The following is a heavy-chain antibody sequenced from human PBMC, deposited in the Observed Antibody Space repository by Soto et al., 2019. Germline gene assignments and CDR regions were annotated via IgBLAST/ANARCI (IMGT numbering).Heavy chain of an antibody. J-gene: IGHJ6*04. Sequence: GASLKLSCQGSGYSFTSYWIGWVRQMPGKGLEWMGIIYPGDSDTRYSPSFKGPVTISADKSISTAYLQWSRLKASDTAMSSCARHYYDFLSGYPYYYYGMDVWGKGTTVTVSS. V-gene: IGHV5-51*01. CDR2: IYPGDSDT. CDR1: GYSFTSYW. CDR3: ARHYYDFLSGYPYYYYGMDV. D-gene: IGHD3-3*01.